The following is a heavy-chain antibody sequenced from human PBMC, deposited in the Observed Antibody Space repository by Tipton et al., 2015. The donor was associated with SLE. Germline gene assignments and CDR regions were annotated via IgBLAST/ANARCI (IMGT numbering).Heavy chain of an antibody. CDR3: ARDGSPGWFDP. CDR1: GGSFSGYY. CDR2: ITHSGRT. J-gene: IGHJ5*02. D-gene: IGHD1-26*01. Sequence: TLSLTCAVYGGSFSGYYWSWIRQPPGKGLEWIGEITHSGRTNYNPSLKSRVTISVDTSKNQFSLKLSSVTAADTAVYFCARDGSPGWFDPWGQGTLVTVSS. V-gene: IGHV4-34*01.